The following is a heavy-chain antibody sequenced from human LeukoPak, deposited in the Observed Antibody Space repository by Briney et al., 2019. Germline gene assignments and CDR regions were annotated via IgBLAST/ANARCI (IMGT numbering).Heavy chain of an antibody. Sequence: PGGSLRLSCAASGFTFSSYWMSWVRQAPGKGLEWVANIKQDGSEKYYVDSVKGGFTISRENAKNSLYLQMNSLRAEDTAVYYCATDPTTTLVYYYYYYMDVWGKGTTVTVSS. V-gene: IGHV3-7*01. CDR3: ATDPTTTLVYYYYYYMDV. D-gene: IGHD4-17*01. CDR2: IKQDGSEK. CDR1: GFTFSSYW. J-gene: IGHJ6*03.